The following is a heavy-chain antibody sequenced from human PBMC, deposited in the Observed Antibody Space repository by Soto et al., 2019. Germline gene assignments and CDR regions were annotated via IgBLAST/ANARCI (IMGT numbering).Heavy chain of an antibody. CDR1: GGSFSGYY. Sequence: QVQLQQWGAGLLKPSETLSLTCAVYGGSFSGYYWSWLRQPPGKGLEWIGEINHSGSTNYNPSLKSRVNISVDTSKNQFSLKLSSVTAADTAVYYCARGGSGSNEVSFDYWGQGTLVTVSS. V-gene: IGHV4-34*01. CDR2: INHSGST. CDR3: ARGGSGSNEVSFDY. J-gene: IGHJ4*02. D-gene: IGHD1-26*01.